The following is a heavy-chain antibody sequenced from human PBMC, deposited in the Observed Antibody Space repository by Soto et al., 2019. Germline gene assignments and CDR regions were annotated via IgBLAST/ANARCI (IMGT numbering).Heavy chain of an antibody. J-gene: IGHJ5*02. Sequence: SESMSIPCTASGGSISSYYWSWIWQKTGKGLEWIGYIYYSGSTNYNPSLKSRVTISVDTSKNQFSLKLSSVTAADPAVYYGARDPFLGVREAYYYGSGSPGGWFDPWGEGTLVTVSS. CDR2: IYYSGST. V-gene: IGHV4-59*01. CDR3: ARDPFLGVREAYYYGSGSPGGWFDP. D-gene: IGHD3-10*01. CDR1: GGSISSYY.